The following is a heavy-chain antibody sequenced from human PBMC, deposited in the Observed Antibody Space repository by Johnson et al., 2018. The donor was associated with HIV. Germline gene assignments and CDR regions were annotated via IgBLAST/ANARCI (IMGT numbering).Heavy chain of an antibody. V-gene: IGHV3-30*03. D-gene: IGHD6-13*01. CDR3: ARDGYRYDTGVLGAFDI. CDR1: GFTFDDYG. CDR2: ISYDGSNK. J-gene: IGHJ3*02. Sequence: QVQLVESGGGVVRPGGSLRLSCAASGFTFDDYGMSWVRQAPGKGLEWVAVISYDGSNKYYADSVKGRFTISRDNAKNSLYLQMNSLRAEDTALYYCARDGYRYDTGVLGAFDIWGQGTMVTVSS.